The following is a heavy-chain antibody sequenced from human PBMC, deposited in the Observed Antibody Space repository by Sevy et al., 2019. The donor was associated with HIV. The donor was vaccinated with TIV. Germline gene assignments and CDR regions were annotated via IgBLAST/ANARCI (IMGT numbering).Heavy chain of an antibody. J-gene: IGHJ4*02. D-gene: IGHD3-3*02. CDR1: GFDFPNAW. CDR2: IKSITDGGAA. Sequence: GGSLRLSCTASGFDFPNAWMNWIRQVPGKGLEWVGHIKSITDGGAADYAARVKGRFTISRHDSKNTLYLQMNSLKAEDTAVYYCSTDDLISYWGRGTLVTVSS. V-gene: IGHV3-15*07. CDR3: STDDLISY.